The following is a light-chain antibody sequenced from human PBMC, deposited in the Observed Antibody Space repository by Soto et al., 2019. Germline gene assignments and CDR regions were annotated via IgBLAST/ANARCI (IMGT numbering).Light chain of an antibody. CDR1: QSINKW. V-gene: IGKV1-5*03. Sequence: DIPMTPSPSTLSASVGDTVTIPCRASQSINKWLAWYHQKPRKAPTLLIYEASILQSGVPSRLSGTESETEFTLTISSLRPDDFATYYSQQYNDYSAGTSGQGTRWIS. J-gene: IGKJ1*01. CDR2: EAS. CDR3: QQYNDYSAGT.